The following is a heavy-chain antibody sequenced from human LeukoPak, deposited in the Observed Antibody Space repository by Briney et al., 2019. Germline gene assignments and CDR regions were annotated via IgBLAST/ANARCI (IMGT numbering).Heavy chain of an antibody. V-gene: IGHV1-2*04. D-gene: IGHD1-26*01. CDR1: GYTFTGYY. Sequence: VASVTASCTASGYTFTGYYMHWVRQAPGQGLEWMGWINPNSGGTNYAQKFQGWVTMTRDTSISTAYMELSRLRSDDTAVYYCARAVKGGSYFRYYYYGMDVWGQGTTVTVSS. J-gene: IGHJ6*02. CDR3: ARAVKGGSYFRYYYYGMDV. CDR2: INPNSGGT.